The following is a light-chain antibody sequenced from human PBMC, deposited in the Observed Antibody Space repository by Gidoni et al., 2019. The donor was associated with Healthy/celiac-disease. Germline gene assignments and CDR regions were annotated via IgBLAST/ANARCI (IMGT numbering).Light chain of an antibody. CDR2: GAS. CDR1: QSVSSSY. J-gene: IGKJ2*03. V-gene: IGKV3-20*01. Sequence: EIVFTQSPGTLSLSPGERATLSCRASQSVSSSYLAWYQQKPGQAPRLLIYGASSRATGIPDRFSGSGSGTDFTLTISRLEPEDFAVYYCQQYGSSPLYSFGQGIKLEIK. CDR3: QQYGSSPLYS.